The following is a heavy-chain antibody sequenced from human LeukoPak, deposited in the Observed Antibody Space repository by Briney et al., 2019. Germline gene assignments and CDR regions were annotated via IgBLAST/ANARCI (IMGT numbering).Heavy chain of an antibody. J-gene: IGHJ4*02. D-gene: IGHD2-15*01. V-gene: IGHV3-74*01. CDR1: GFTFSNYW. CDR3: VKAWAAGKHYVGY. Sequence: GGSLRLSCAASGFTFSNYWMHWVRQAPGKGLAWVSRINTDGSSTDYADSVKGRFTISRDNAKNTLYLQMNSLRAEDTAVYYCVKAWAAGKHYVGYWGQGTLVTVSS. CDR2: INTDGSST.